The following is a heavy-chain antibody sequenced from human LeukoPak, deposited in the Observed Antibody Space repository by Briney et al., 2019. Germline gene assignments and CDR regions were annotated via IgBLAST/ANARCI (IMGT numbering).Heavy chain of an antibody. J-gene: IGHJ3*02. D-gene: IGHD3-22*01. Sequence: GGSLRLSCAASGFTFSSYAMSWVRQAPGKGLEWVSAISGSGGSTYYADSVKGRFTISRDNSKNTLYLQMNSPRAEDTAVYYCAKDVYYYDSSGYYPDAFDIWGQGTMVTVSS. V-gene: IGHV3-23*01. CDR2: ISGSGGST. CDR1: GFTFSSYA. CDR3: AKDVYYYDSSGYYPDAFDI.